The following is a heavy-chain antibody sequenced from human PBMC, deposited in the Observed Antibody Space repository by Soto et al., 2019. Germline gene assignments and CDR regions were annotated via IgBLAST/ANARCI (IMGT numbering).Heavy chain of an antibody. J-gene: IGHJ5*02. CDR3: TTDRSDTAMVMDWFDP. Sequence: SGGSLRLSCAASGFTFSNAWMSWVRQAPGKGLEWVGRIKSKTDGGTTDYAAPVKGRFTISRDDSKNTLYLQMNSLKTEDTAVYYCTTDRSDTAMVMDWFDPWGQGTLVTVSS. V-gene: IGHV3-15*01. CDR1: GFTFSNAW. CDR2: IKSKTDGGTT. D-gene: IGHD5-18*01.